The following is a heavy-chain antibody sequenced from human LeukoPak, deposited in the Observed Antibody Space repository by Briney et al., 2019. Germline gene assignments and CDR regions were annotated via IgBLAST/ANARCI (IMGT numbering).Heavy chain of an antibody. D-gene: IGHD5-12*01. J-gene: IGHJ4*02. CDR1: GGSISSGGYY. V-gene: IGHV4-30-2*01. CDR2: IYHSGST. CDR3: ASLGQWLRLKADY. Sequence: SETLSLTCTVSGGSISSGGYYWSWIRQPPGKGLEWIGYIYHSGSTYYNPSLKSRVTISVDRSKNQFSLKLSSVTAADTAVYYCASLGQWLRLKADYWGQGTLVTVSS.